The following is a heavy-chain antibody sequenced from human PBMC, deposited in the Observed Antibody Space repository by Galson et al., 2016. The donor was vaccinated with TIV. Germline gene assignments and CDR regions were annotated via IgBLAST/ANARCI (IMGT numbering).Heavy chain of an antibody. CDR1: GFTFSSYG. Sequence: SLRLSCAASGFTFSSYGMNWVRQAPGKGLEWVSSISSSTYKYYADSVKGRFTVSRDNGRHSLYLQMSNLRGEDTALYYCAKDLKPDASMDYYFYSGMDVWGQGTTVIVSS. J-gene: IGHJ6*02. CDR2: ISSSTYK. D-gene: IGHD5-18*01. V-gene: IGHV3-21*04. CDR3: AKDLKPDASMDYYFYSGMDV.